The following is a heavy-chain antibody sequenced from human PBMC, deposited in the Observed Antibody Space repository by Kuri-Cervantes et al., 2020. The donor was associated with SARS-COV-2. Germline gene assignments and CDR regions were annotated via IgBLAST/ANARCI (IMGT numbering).Heavy chain of an antibody. CDR2: ISAYNGNT. CDR3: AREAPYSSSWWDY. CDR1: GYTFTSYG. J-gene: IGHJ4*02. D-gene: IGHD6-13*01. V-gene: IGHV1-18*01. Sequence: ASVKVSCKASGYTFTSYGISWVRQAPGQGLEWMGWISAYNGNTNYAQKLQGRVTMTTDTPTSTAYMELSRLRSDDTAVYYCAREAPYSSSWWDYWGQGTLVTVSS.